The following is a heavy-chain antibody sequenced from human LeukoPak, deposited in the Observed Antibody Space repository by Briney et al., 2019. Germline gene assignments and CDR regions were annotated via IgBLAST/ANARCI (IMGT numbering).Heavy chain of an antibody. Sequence: GGSLRLSCAASGFTFDDYAMHWVRQAPGKGLEWVSGISWNSGSIGYADSVKGRFTISRDNAKNSLYLQMNSLRAEDMALYYCAKEGSKYSYGSLAAFDIWGQGTMVTVSS. J-gene: IGHJ3*02. D-gene: IGHD5-18*01. V-gene: IGHV3-9*03. CDR2: ISWNSGSI. CDR1: GFTFDDYA. CDR3: AKEGSKYSYGSLAAFDI.